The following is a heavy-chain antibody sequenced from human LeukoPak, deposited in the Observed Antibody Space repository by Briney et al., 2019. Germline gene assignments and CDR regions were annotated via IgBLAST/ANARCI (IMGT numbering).Heavy chain of an antibody. D-gene: IGHD2-15*01. CDR1: GGTFSSYA. CDR2: IIPIFGTA. Sequence: SVKVSCKASGGTFSSYAISWVRQAPGQGLEWMGGIIPIFGTANYAQKFQGRVTITADKSTSTAYMELSSLRYDDMAVYYCARGCSGGACYGYHLDPWGQGTLVTVSS. V-gene: IGHV1-69*06. CDR3: ARGCSGGACYGYHLDP. J-gene: IGHJ5*02.